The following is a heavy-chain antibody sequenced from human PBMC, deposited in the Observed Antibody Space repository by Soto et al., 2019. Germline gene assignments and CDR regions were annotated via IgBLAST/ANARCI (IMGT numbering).Heavy chain of an antibody. Sequence: SETLSLTCTVSGGSITSYYWSWIRQPPGKGLEWIGYIYYSGSTNYNPSLKSRVTTSVDTSKNQFSLKLSSVTAADTAVYYCARHGDYYGSGTYDYMDVWGKGTTVTVSS. D-gene: IGHD3-10*01. V-gene: IGHV4-59*08. CDR1: GGSITSYY. CDR2: IYYSGST. J-gene: IGHJ6*03. CDR3: ARHGDYYGSGTYDYMDV.